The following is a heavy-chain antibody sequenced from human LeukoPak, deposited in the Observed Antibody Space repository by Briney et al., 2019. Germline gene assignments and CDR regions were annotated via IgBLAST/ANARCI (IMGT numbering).Heavy chain of an antibody. CDR1: GFSLSTSGVG. D-gene: IGHD3-16*02. CDR3: AHSGGHYDYVWGSYRYISYFDY. J-gene: IGHJ4*02. CDR2: IYWDDDK. Sequence: SGPTLLKPTQTLTLTCTFSGFSLSTSGVGVGWIRQPPGKALEWLTLIYWDDDKRYSPSLKSRLTITKDTSKNQVVLTMTNMDPVDTATYYCAHSGGHYDYVWGSYRYISYFDYWGQGTLVTVSS. V-gene: IGHV2-5*02.